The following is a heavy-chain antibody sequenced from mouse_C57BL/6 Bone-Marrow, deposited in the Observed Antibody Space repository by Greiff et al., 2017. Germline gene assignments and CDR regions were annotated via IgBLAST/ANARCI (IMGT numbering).Heavy chain of an antibody. Sequence: VKLVESGAELVRPGASVTLSCKASGYTFTDYEMHWVKQTPVHGLEWIGAIDPETGGTAYNQKFKGKAILTADKSSSTAYVELRSLTSEDSAVYYCTRGDLYDGYYDYAMDYWGQGTSVTVSS. V-gene: IGHV1-15*01. CDR2: IDPETGGT. CDR1: GYTFTDYE. J-gene: IGHJ4*01. CDR3: TRGDLYDGYYDYAMDY. D-gene: IGHD2-3*01.